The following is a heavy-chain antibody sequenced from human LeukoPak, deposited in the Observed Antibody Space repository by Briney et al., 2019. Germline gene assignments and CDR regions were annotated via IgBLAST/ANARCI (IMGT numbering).Heavy chain of an antibody. CDR2: ISYDGSNK. V-gene: IGHV3-30-3*01. J-gene: IGHJ4*02. Sequence: GGSLRLSCAASGFTLSTYAMHWVRQAPGKGLERVAVISYDGSNKYYADSVKGRFTISRDISKNTLYLQMNSLRADDTAVYYCATGGFYSSGFSTGIQFDYWGQGTLVTVSS. CDR1: GFTLSTYA. D-gene: IGHD6-19*01. CDR3: ATGGFYSSGFSTGIQFDY.